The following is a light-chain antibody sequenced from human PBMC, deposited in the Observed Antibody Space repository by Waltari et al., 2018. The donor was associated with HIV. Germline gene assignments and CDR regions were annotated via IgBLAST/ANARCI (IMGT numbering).Light chain of an antibody. CDR2: KDS. J-gene: IGLJ3*02. V-gene: IGLV3-25*03. Sequence: SDELTQPPSVSVSPGQTARLTCSGDALPKQDAYWYQQKPGQAPVLVIYKDSERPSGIPERFSGSSSGTTVTLTISGVQAEDEADYYCQSADSSGTYWVFGGGTKLTVL. CDR1: ALPKQD. CDR3: QSADSSGTYWV.